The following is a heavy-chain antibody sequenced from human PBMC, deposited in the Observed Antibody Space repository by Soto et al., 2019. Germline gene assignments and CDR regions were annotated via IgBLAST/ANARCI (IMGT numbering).Heavy chain of an antibody. CDR3: ARVRFGSCSWSHFDS. V-gene: IGHV3-7*03. Sequence: EVQLVESGGGLVQPGGSLRLSCAVSGFTFNSYWMSWVRQAPGKGLEWVANIEQDGSEKFYVDSVKGRFTISRDNAQNSVYLKMNSLRAEDTAVYYCARVRFGSCSWSHFDSWGQGTLVTVSS. CDR2: IEQDGSEK. D-gene: IGHD6-13*01. J-gene: IGHJ4*02. CDR1: GFTFNSYW.